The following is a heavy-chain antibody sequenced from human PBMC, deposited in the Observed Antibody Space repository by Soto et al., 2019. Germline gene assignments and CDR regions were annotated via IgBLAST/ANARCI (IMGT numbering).Heavy chain of an antibody. V-gene: IGHV4-34*01. D-gene: IGHD2-8*02. Sequence: PSVTLSLTCAVYGGSFSGYYWTXLRQPPGTGLEWIGEINHSGSTNYNPSLKSRVTISVDTSKNQFSLKLTSVTAADTAVYYCARDKITGLFDYWGQGTLVTVS. CDR2: INHSGST. J-gene: IGHJ4*02. CDR1: GGSFSGYY. CDR3: ARDKITGLFDY.